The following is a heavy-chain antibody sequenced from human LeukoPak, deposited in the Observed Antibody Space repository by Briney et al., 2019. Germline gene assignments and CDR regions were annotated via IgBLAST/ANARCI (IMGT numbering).Heavy chain of an antibody. CDR1: GGSISSSSYY. CDR3: AREGLAVAAYNWFDP. CDR2: IYYSGST. V-gene: IGHV4-39*07. Sequence: SETLSLTCTVSGGSISSSSYYWGWIRQPPGKGLEWIGSIYYSGSTYYNPSLKSRVTISVDTSKNQFSLKLSSVTAADTAVYYCAREGLAVAAYNWFDPWGQGTLVTVSS. D-gene: IGHD6-19*01. J-gene: IGHJ5*02.